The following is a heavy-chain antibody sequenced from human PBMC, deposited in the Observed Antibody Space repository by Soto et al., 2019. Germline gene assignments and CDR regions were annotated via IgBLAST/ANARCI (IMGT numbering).Heavy chain of an antibody. D-gene: IGHD4-17*01. CDR2: IVPIFGTA. J-gene: IGHJ6*02. V-gene: IGHV1-69*12. CDR3: ARGRGTTVTKIYYYYGMDV. Sequence: QVQLVQSGAEVKKPGSSVKVSCKASGGTFSSYAISWVRQAPGQGLEWMGGIVPIFGTANYAQKFQGRVTITADESTSTAYMELSSLRSEDTAVYYCARGRGTTVTKIYYYYGMDVWGQGTTVTVSS. CDR1: GGTFSSYA.